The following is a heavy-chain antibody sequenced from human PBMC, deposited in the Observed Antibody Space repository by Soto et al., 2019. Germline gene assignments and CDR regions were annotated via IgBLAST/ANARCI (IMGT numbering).Heavy chain of an antibody. CDR2: ISYDGSNK. CDR1: GFTFSSYA. D-gene: IGHD6-13*01. Sequence: QVQLVESGGGVVQPGRSLRLSCAASGFTFSSYAMHWVRQAPGKGLEWVAVISYDGSNKYYADSVKGRFTISRDNSKNTLNLQINSLRAEDTAVYYCARAQTAAGYYYYYCKDVWGQGTTVTVSS. V-gene: IGHV3-30-3*01. CDR3: ARAQTAAGYYYYYCKDV. J-gene: IGHJ6*02.